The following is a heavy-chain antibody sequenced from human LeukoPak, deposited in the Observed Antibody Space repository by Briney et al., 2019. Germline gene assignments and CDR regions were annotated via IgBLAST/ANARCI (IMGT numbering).Heavy chain of an antibody. D-gene: IGHD3-3*01. CDR1: GFTFSSYA. J-gene: IGHJ3*02. V-gene: IGHV3-23*01. CDR2: ISGSGGST. CDR3: AGDFWSGYYRINAFDI. Sequence: EGSLRLSCAASGFTFSSYAMSWVRQAPGKGLEWVSAISGSGGSTYYADSVKGRFTISRDNSKNTLYLQMNSLRAEDTAVYYCAGDFWSGYYRINAFDIWGQGTMVTVSS.